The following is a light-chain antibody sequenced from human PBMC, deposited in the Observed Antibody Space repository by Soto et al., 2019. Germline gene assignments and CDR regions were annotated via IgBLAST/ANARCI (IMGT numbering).Light chain of an antibody. V-gene: IGKV1-5*01. CDR1: QSIDRW. Sequence: VQMTLASSSVPASVGDRVTIACRASQSIDRWLAWYQQKPGKAPKLMIYDASSLESGVPSRFSGSASGTEFTLTISSLKPDDFATYYCQQYNTYRTFGQGTKVDI. J-gene: IGKJ1*01. CDR3: QQYNTYRT. CDR2: DAS.